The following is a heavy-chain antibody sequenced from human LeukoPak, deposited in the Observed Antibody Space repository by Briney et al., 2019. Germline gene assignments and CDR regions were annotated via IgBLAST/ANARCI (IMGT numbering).Heavy chain of an antibody. CDR1: GGSIFRYH. V-gene: IGHV4-59*08. J-gene: IGHJ4*02. CDR2: VFSSGDT. CDR3: ARGYSGYGIHFDY. Sequence: ASETLSLTCTVSGGSIFRYHWSWIRQPPGRGLEWIGYVFSSGDTKYNPSLESRVALSVDASKNQFSLRLSSVTATDTAVYYCARGYSGYGIHFDYWGQGTLVAVSS. D-gene: IGHD5-12*01.